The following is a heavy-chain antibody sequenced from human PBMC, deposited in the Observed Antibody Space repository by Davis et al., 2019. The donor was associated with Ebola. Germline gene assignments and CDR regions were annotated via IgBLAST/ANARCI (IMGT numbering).Heavy chain of an antibody. D-gene: IGHD6-19*01. CDR2: ISSSSSTI. CDR1: GFIFNYYS. Sequence: GGSLRLSCAASGFIFNYYSMNWVRQAPGKGLEWVSYISSSSSTIYYADSVKGRFTISRDNAKNSLYLQMNSLRDEDTAVYYCARDQHGSGWYPFDYWGQGTLVTVSS. V-gene: IGHV3-48*02. J-gene: IGHJ4*02. CDR3: ARDQHGSGWYPFDY.